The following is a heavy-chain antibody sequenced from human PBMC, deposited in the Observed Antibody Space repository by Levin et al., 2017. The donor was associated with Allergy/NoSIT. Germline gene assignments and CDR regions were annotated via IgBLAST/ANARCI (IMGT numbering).Heavy chain of an antibody. CDR3: AKGANWNDY. CDR2: IDENGGRT. D-gene: IGHD1-1*01. V-gene: IGHV3-23*01. Sequence: PPGGSLRLSCSASGFTFSAYAMTWVRQAPGKGLEWVSSIDENGGRTFYADAAKGRFTISRDNSKNTLFLQMNTLRAEDTAVYYCAKGANWNDYWGQGILVIVSA. CDR1: GFTFSAYA. J-gene: IGHJ4*02.